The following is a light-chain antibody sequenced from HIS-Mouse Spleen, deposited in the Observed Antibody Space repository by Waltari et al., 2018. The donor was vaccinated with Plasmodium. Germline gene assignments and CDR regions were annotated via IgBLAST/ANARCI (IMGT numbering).Light chain of an antibody. CDR3: QQYDNLPPYT. CDR2: DAS. J-gene: IGKJ2*01. Sequence: SPSSLSASVGDRVTITCQASQDISNYLNWYQQKPGKAPKLLIYDASNLETGVPSRFSGSGSGTDFTFTISSLQPEDIATYYCQQYDNLPPYTFGQGPSWRSN. V-gene: IGKV1-33*01. CDR1: QDISNY.